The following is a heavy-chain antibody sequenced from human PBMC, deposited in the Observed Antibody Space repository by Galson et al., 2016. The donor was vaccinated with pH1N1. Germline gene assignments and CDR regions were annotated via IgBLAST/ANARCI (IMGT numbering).Heavy chain of an antibody. Sequence: SLRLSCAASGFNFDTFPLHWVRQAPGKGLEWVAVISSDGRETHYAESVKGRFTTSRDSSKNTLYFQLSSLRPEETATYYCTREGLRGYFPDWGQGTPVTVSS. CDR3: TREGLRGYFPD. J-gene: IGHJ4*02. D-gene: IGHD5-18*01. CDR2: ISSDGRET. V-gene: IGHV3-30*04. CDR1: GFNFDTFP.